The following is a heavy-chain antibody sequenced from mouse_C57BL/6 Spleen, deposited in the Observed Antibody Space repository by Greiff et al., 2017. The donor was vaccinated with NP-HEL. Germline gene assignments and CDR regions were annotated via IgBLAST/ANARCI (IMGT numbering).Heavy chain of an antibody. V-gene: IGHV2-5*01. J-gene: IGHJ1*03. CDR2: IWRGGST. CDR1: GFSLTSYG. CDR3: AKNRYYYGSSYDWYFDV. D-gene: IGHD1-1*01. Sequence: VQLQQSGPGLVQPSQSLSITCTVSGFSLTSYGVHWVRQSPGKGLEWLGVIWRGGSTDYNAAFMSRLSITKDNSKSQVFFKMNSLQADDTAIYYCAKNRYYYGSSYDWYFDVWGTGTTVTVSS.